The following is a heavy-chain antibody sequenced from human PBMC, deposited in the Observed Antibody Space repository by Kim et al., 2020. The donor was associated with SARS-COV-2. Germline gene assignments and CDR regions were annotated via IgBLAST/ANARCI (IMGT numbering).Heavy chain of an antibody. CDR2: ISGSGGST. Sequence: GGSLRLSCAASGFTFSSYAMSWVRQAPGKGLEWVSAISGSGGSTYYADSVKGRFTISRDNSKNTLYLQMNSLRAEDTAVYYCAKVEEGGGGGLRITMVRDPFFRRDYYYYGMDVWGQGTTVTVSS. J-gene: IGHJ6*02. D-gene: IGHD3-10*01. V-gene: IGHV3-23*01. CDR1: GFTFSSYA. CDR3: AKVEEGGGGGLRITMVRDPFFRRDYYYYGMDV.